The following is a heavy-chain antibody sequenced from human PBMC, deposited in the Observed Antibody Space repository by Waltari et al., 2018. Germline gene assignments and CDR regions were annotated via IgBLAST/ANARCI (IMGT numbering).Heavy chain of an antibody. D-gene: IGHD6-13*01. CDR3: AGYSSSEMDY. Sequence: QVQLVASGGGVVQPGASLRLSCAASGFTFSSYGLHWVRQAPGKGLEWVAFIRYDGSNKYYADSVKGRFTISRDNSKNTLYLQMNSLRAEDTAVYYCAGYSSSEMDYWGQGTLVTVSS. V-gene: IGHV3-30*02. CDR1: GFTFSSYG. J-gene: IGHJ4*02. CDR2: IRYDGSNK.